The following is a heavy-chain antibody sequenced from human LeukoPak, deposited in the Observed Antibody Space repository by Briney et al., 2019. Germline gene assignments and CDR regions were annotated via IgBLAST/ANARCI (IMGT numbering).Heavy chain of an antibody. CDR3: AKETTGFSPFDY. V-gene: IGHV3-30*18. Sequence: LTGGSLRLSCAASGFTFSSYGMHWVRQAPGKGLEWVAVISYDGSNKYYADSVKGRFTISRDNSKNTLCLQMNSLRAEDTAVYYCAKETTGFSPFDYWGQGTLVTVSS. D-gene: IGHD1-1*01. CDR1: GFTFSSYG. CDR2: ISYDGSNK. J-gene: IGHJ4*02.